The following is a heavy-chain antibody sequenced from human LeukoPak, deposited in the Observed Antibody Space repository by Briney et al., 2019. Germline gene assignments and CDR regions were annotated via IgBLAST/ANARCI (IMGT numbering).Heavy chain of an antibody. D-gene: IGHD7-27*01. Sequence: PGGSLRLSCAASGFTFSSYAMPWVRQAPGKGLEWVAVISYDGSNKYYADSVKGRFTISRDNSKNTLYLQMNSLRAEDTAVYYCARDWFTGANTADYWGQGTLVTVSS. CDR3: ARDWFTGANTADY. J-gene: IGHJ4*02. CDR1: GFTFSSYA. CDR2: ISYDGSNK. V-gene: IGHV3-30-3*01.